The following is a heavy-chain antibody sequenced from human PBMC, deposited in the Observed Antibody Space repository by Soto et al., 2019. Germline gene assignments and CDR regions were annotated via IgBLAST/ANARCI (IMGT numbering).Heavy chain of an antibody. Sequence: SVKVSCKASGGTFSSYTISWVRQAPGQGLEWMGRIIPILGIANYAQKFQGRVTITAGKSTSTAYMELSSLRSEDTAVYYCARDPHVDKNPPPNWFDPWGQGTLVTVSS. CDR1: GGTFSSYT. D-gene: IGHD5-12*01. V-gene: IGHV1-69*02. CDR3: ARDPHVDKNPPPNWFDP. J-gene: IGHJ5*02. CDR2: IIPILGIA.